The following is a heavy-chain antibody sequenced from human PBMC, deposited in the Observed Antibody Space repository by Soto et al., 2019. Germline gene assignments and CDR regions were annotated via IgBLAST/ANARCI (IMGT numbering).Heavy chain of an antibody. CDR3: ARAPGYCTGGACSNLGYFDY. J-gene: IGHJ4*02. V-gene: IGHV3-9*01. CDR2: ISWNTGTI. Sequence: EVQLVESGGGLVQPGGSLRLSGAASELTFGNFALHWFRQAQGRGLDWVSGISWNTGTIDYADSVKGRFTISRDNAERSLYLQMNNLRAEDTAVYYCARAPGYCTGGACSNLGYFDYWGLGTLVTVSS. CDR1: ELTFGNFA. D-gene: IGHD2-8*02.